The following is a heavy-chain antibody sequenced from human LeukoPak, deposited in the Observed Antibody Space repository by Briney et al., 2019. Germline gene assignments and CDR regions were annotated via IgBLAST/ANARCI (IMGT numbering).Heavy chain of an antibody. V-gene: IGHV4-61*02. CDR1: GGSISSGSYY. CDR2: IYTSGST. D-gene: IGHD3-22*01. CDR3: AREYYYDSSGSYAFDI. Sequence: PSETLSLTCTVSGGSISSGSYYWSWIRQPAGKGLEWIGRIYTSGSTNYNPSLKSRVTISVDTSKNQFSLKLSSVTAADTAVYHCAREYYYDSSGSYAFDIWGQGTMVTVSS. J-gene: IGHJ3*02.